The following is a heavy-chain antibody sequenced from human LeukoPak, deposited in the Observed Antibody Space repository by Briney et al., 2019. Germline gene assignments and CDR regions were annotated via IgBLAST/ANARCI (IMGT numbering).Heavy chain of an antibody. J-gene: IGHJ4*02. CDR3: ARNLVGKTDFDY. D-gene: IGHD6-19*01. V-gene: IGHV1-3*01. CDR1: GYTFTNSD. CDR2: INAGNGNT. Sequence: ASVKVSCKASGYTFTNSDINWVRQAAGQRLEWMGWINAGNGNTKYSQKFQGRVTITRDTSASTAYMELSSLRSEDTAVYYCARNLVGKTDFDYWGQGTLVTVST.